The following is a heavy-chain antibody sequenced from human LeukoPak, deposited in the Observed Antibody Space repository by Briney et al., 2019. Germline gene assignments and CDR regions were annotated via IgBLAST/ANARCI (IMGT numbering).Heavy chain of an antibody. V-gene: IGHV4-61*02. D-gene: IGHD7-27*01. CDR3: ARDHPRLGALDY. J-gene: IGHJ4*02. CDR2: IYTSGST. Sequence: PSETLSLTCTVSGGSISSGSYYWSWIRQPAGKGLEWIGRIYTSGSTNYNPSLKSRVTISVDTSKNQFSLKLSSVTAADTAVYYCARDHPRLGALDYWGQGTLVTVSS. CDR1: GGSISSGSYY.